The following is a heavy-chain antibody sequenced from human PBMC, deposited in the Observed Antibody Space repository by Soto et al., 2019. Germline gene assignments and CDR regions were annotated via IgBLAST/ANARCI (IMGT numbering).Heavy chain of an antibody. J-gene: IGHJ6*03. CDR1: GGTVGNLC. CDR3: ARTLDYGHMDV. CDR2: IYRSGST. D-gene: IGHD3-16*01. Sequence: SQTKRLRNTVSGGTVGNLCGSWIRRPPGRGLEWIGYIYRSGSTKYNPSLKSRLTISVDTSKNQFSLKLSSVTAADTAVYYCARTLDYGHMDVWGKGTTVTVSS. V-gene: IGHV4-4*09.